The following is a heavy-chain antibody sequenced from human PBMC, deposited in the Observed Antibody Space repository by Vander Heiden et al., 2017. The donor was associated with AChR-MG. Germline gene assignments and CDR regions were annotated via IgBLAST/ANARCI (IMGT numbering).Heavy chain of an antibody. J-gene: IGHJ4*02. CDR2: IIPILGIA. CDR3: ARVGIGEYYDSSVATLGYFDY. CDR1: GGTFSSYA. Sequence: QVQLVQSGAEVKKPGSSVKVSCKASGGTFSSYAISWVRQAPGQGLEWMGRIIPILGIANYAQKFQGRVTITADKSTSTAYMELSSLRSEDTAVYYCARVGIGEYYDSSVATLGYFDYWGQGTLVTVSS. V-gene: IGHV1-69*04. D-gene: IGHD3-22*01.